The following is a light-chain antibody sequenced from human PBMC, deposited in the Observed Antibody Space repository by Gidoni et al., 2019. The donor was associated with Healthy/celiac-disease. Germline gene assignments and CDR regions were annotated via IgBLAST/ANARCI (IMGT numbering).Light chain of an antibody. CDR2: WAS. Sequence: DIVMTQSPDSLAVSLGERATINCKSSQSVLYSSNNKNYLAWYQQKTGQPPKLLISWASTRESGVPDRCSGSGSGTDFTLTISSLQAEEVAVYYCQQQYSTPLTFGGGTKVEIK. CDR3: QQQYSTPLT. V-gene: IGKV4-1*01. CDR1: QSVLYSSNNKNY. J-gene: IGKJ4*01.